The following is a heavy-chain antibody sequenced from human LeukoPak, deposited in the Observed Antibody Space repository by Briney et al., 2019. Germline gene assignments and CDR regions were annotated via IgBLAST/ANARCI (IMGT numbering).Heavy chain of an antibody. CDR3: ARDLSYPLYYFDY. Sequence: SETLSLTCTVSGGSISSYSWSWIRQPAGKGLEWIGRLYTSGSTNYNPFVTSRVTMSLDTSKNQFSLKMKYVTAADTAVYYCARDLSYPLYYFDYWGQGTLVTVSS. CDR1: GGSISSYS. J-gene: IGHJ4*02. V-gene: IGHV4-4*07. D-gene: IGHD2-2*01. CDR2: LYTSGST.